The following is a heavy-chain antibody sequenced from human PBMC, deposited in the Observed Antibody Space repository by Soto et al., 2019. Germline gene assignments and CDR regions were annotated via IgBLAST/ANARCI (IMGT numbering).Heavy chain of an antibody. V-gene: IGHV3-23*01. CDR3: AKDQVGDSSGYELDY. J-gene: IGHJ4*02. D-gene: IGHD3-22*01. CDR2: ISGSGGST. CDR1: GFTLSSYA. Sequence: EVQLLESGGGLVQPGGSLRLSCAASGFTLSSYAMSWVRQAPGKGLEWVSAISGSGGSTYYADSVKGRFTISRDNSKNTLYLQMNSLRAEDTAVYYCAKDQVGDSSGYELDYWGQGTLVTVSS.